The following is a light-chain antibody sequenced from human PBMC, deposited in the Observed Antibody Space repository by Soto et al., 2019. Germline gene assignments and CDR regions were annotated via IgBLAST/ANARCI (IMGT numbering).Light chain of an antibody. CDR1: QSVSSN. CDR2: GAS. V-gene: IGKV3-15*01. J-gene: IGKJ1*01. Sequence: EIVMTQSPATLSVSPGERATLSCRASQSVSSNLAWYQQKPGQAPRLLIYGASTRATGIPARFSGSGSGTEFTLTISSLQSEHFAVYYFQQYNNWPPTLGQATKVDI. CDR3: QQYNNWPPT.